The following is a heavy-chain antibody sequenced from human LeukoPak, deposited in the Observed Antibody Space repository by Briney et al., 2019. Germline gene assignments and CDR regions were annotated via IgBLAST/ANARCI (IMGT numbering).Heavy chain of an antibody. CDR3: AAGGLYYDFWSGYWDHGMDV. V-gene: IGHV1-58*01. D-gene: IGHD3-3*01. CDR1: GFTFTSSA. J-gene: IGHJ6*02. Sequence: ASVKVSCKASGFTFTSSAVQWVRQARGQRLGWIGWIVVGSGNTNYAQKFQERVTITRDMSTSTAYMELSSLRSEDTAVYYCAAGGLYYDFWSGYWDHGMDVWGQGTTVTVSS. CDR2: IVVGSGNT.